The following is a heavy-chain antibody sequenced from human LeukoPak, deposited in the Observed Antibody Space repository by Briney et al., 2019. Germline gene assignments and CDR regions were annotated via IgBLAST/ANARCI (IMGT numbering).Heavy chain of an antibody. Sequence: ASVKVSCKASGYTFTSYYMHWVRQAPGQGLEWMGIINPSGGSTSYAQKFQGRVTMTRDTSTSTVYMELSSLGSEDTAVYYCASSYCSSTSCLYYFDYWGQGTLVTVSS. J-gene: IGHJ4*02. CDR1: GYTFTSYY. CDR2: INPSGGST. D-gene: IGHD2-2*01. V-gene: IGHV1-46*03. CDR3: ASSYCSSTSCLYYFDY.